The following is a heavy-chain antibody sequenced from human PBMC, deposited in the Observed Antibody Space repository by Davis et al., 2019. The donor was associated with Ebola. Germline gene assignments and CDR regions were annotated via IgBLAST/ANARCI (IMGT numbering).Heavy chain of an antibody. CDR3: ARGRPWLWVATPVRFDS. D-gene: IGHD5-12*01. CDR1: GYTFTKNG. Sequence: ASVKVSCKASGYTFTKNGISWVRQAPGQGLEWMGWITTFNGNTNFGPKFLGRVTMTTDTSTNTAYMELSSLRSDDTAVYYCARGRPWLWVATPVRFDSWGLGTLVIVSS. CDR2: ITTFNGNT. V-gene: IGHV1-18*04. J-gene: IGHJ4*02.